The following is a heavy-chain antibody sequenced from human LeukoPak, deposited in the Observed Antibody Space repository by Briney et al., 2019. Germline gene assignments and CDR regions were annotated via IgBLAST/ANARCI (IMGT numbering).Heavy chain of an antibody. D-gene: IGHD3-16*01. J-gene: IGHJ4*02. Sequence: PSETLSLTCTVSGGSISSYYWSWIRQPPGKGLEWIGYIYYSGGTNYNPSLKSRVTISVDTSKNQFSLKLSSVTAADTAVYYCARVSAYYDYVWGSYYFDYWGQGTLVTVSS. CDR2: IYYSGGT. CDR3: ARVSAYYDYVWGSYYFDY. CDR1: GGSISSYY. V-gene: IGHV4-59*01.